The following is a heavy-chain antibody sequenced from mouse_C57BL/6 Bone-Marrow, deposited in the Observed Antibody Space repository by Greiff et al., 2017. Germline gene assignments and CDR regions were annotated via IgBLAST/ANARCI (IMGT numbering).Heavy chain of an antibody. V-gene: IGHV1-81*01. CDR2: IYPRSGNT. D-gene: IGHD1-1*01. CDR1: GYTFTSYG. Sequence: LQESGAELARPGASVKLSCKASGYTFTSYGISWVKQRTGQGLEWIGEIYPRSGNTYYNEKFKGKATLTADKSSSTAYMELRSLTSEDSAVYFCAKRYGSSSLYAMDYWGQGTSVTVSS. CDR3: AKRYGSSSLYAMDY. J-gene: IGHJ4*01.